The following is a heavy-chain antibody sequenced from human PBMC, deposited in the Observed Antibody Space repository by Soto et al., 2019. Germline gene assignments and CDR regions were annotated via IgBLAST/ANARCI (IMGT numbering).Heavy chain of an antibody. CDR3: ARHRGVTMIVVVNDAFDI. D-gene: IGHD3-22*01. CDR1: GYSFTSYW. J-gene: IGHJ3*02. Sequence: GESLKISCKGSGYSFTSYWISWVRQMPGKGLEWMGRIDPSDSYTNHSPSFQGHVTISADKSISTAYLQWSSLKASDTAMYYCARHRGVTMIVVVNDAFDIWGQGTMVTVSS. CDR2: IDPSDSYT. V-gene: IGHV5-10-1*01.